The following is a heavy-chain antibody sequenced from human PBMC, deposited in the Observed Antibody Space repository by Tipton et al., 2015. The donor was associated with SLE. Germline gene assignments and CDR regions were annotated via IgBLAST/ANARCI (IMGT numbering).Heavy chain of an antibody. CDR3: ARERPAVVDY. CDR1: GGSISSYY. Sequence: TLSLTCTVSGGSISSYYWSWIRQPPGKGLEWIGYIYYSGSTNYNPSLKSRVTISVDTSKNQFSLKLSSVTAADTAVYYCARERPAVVDYWGQGTLVTVSP. J-gene: IGHJ4*02. D-gene: IGHD6-19*01. CDR2: IYYSGST. V-gene: IGHV4-59*01.